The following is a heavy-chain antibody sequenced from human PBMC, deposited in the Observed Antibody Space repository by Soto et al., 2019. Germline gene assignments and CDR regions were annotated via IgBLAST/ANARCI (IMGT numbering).Heavy chain of an antibody. CDR3: ARDGTIPYYDFWSGQTNWFDP. CDR1: GYTFIKYG. V-gene: IGHV1-46*01. J-gene: IGHJ5*02. D-gene: IGHD3-3*01. Sequence: ASVKVSCKSSGYTFIKYGISWVRQAPGQGLEWMGIINPSGGSTSYAQKFQGRVTMTRDTSTSTVYMELSSLRSEDTAVYYCARDGTIPYYDFWSGQTNWFDPWGQGTLVTVSS. CDR2: INPSGGST.